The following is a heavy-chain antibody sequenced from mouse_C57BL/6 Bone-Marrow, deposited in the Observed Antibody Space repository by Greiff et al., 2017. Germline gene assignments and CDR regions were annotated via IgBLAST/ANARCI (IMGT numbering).Heavy chain of an antibody. CDR1: GYAFTNYL. V-gene: IGHV1-54*01. CDR2: INPGSGGT. D-gene: IGHD2-4*01. CDR3: AREDYDDYYAMDY. J-gene: IGHJ4*01. Sequence: QVQLQQSGAELVRPGTSVKVSCKASGYAFTNYLIEWVKQRPGQGLEWIGVINPGSGGTNYNEKFKGKATLTAEKSSSTAYMQLSSLTSEDSAVYFCAREDYDDYYAMDYWGQGTSVTVSS.